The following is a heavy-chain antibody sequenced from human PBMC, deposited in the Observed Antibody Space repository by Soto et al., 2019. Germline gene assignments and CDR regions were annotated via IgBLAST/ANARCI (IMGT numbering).Heavy chain of an antibody. D-gene: IGHD2-15*01. CDR1: GFTFTRSA. Sequence: SVKVCCKASGFTFTRSAMQWVRQARGQRLEWIGWIVVGSGNTNYAQKFQERVTITRDMSTSTAYMELSSLRSEDTAVYYCAAGTRRVVAATPLLTYYYYYMDVWGKGTTVTVS. J-gene: IGHJ6*03. V-gene: IGHV1-58*02. CDR2: IVVGSGNT. CDR3: AAGTRRVVAATPLLTYYYYYMDV.